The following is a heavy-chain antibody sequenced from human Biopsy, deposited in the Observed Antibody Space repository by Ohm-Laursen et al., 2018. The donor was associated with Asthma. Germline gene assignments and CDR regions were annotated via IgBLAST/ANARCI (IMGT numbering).Heavy chain of an antibody. D-gene: IGHD3-22*01. V-gene: IGHV4-59*12. J-gene: IGHJ4*02. CDR3: ARAQDYYDSRGYYRSFDY. CDR2: IYYTGTT. CDR1: DGSISGFY. Sequence: SDTLSLTCTISDGSISGFYWNWIRQPPGKGLEWIGYIYYTGTTNYNPSLKSRVSISVDTAENQFSLKLSSVTAADTAVYYCARAQDYYDSRGYYRSFDYWGQGTLVTVSS.